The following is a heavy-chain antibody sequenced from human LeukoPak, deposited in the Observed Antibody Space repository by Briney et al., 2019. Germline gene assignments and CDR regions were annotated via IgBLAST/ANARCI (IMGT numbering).Heavy chain of an antibody. Sequence: GASLKIPCKGSGYSFTSYWIGWVRQMPGKDLEWMGIIYPGDSDTRYSPSFQGQVTISADKSISTAYLQWSSLKASDTAMYYCARRGTVTTLPFDYWGQGTLVTVSS. CDR1: GYSFTSYW. J-gene: IGHJ4*02. D-gene: IGHD4-11*01. V-gene: IGHV5-51*01. CDR2: IYPGDSDT. CDR3: ARRGTVTTLPFDY.